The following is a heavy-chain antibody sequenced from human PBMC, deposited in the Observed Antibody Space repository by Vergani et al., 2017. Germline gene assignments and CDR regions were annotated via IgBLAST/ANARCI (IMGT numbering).Heavy chain of an antibody. CDR2: ISSSSSYI. D-gene: IGHD3-10*01. Sequence: EVQLVESGGGLVQPGGSLRLSCAASGFTFSSYSMNWVRQAPGKGLEWVSSISSSSSYIHYSDSLKGRFTISRDNAKSSLYLQMNSLRAEDTGVYYCARDRYYRGSGSYPYFYYYGLDVWGQGTAVTVSS. CDR1: GFTFSSYS. CDR3: ARDRYYRGSGSYPYFYYYGLDV. V-gene: IGHV3-21*01. J-gene: IGHJ6*02.